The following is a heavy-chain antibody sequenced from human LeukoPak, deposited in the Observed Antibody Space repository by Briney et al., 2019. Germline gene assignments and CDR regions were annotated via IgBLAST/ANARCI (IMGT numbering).Heavy chain of an antibody. J-gene: IGHJ3*02. D-gene: IGHD3-10*01. Sequence: ASVKVSCKASGYTFTDYYMHLVRQAPGQGLEWMGWINPNSGGTNYAQKFQGWVTMTRDTSISTAYMELSRLRSDDTAVYYCARDQLLWFGESIGAFDIWGQGTMVTVSS. CDR1: GYTFTDYY. CDR3: ARDQLLWFGESIGAFDI. V-gene: IGHV1-2*04. CDR2: INPNSGGT.